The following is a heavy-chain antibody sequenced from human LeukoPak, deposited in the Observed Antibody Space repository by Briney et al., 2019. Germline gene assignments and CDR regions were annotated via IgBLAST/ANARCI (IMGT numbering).Heavy chain of an antibody. CDR2: IIPILGIA. V-gene: IGHV1-69*04. CDR3: ATLRGYSSSWYEHGNAPHIDY. CDR1: GGTFSSYA. Sequence: SVKVSCKASGGTFSSYAISWVRQAPGQGLEWMGRIIPILGIANYAQKFQGRVTITADKSTSTAYMELSSLRSEDTAVYYCATLRGYSSSWYEHGNAPHIDYWGQGTLVTVSS. D-gene: IGHD6-13*01. J-gene: IGHJ4*02.